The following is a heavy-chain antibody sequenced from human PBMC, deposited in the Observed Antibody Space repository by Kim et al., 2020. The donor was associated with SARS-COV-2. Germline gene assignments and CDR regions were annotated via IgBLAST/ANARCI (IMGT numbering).Heavy chain of an antibody. CDR1: GFTVSIYA. J-gene: IGHJ3*01. CDR2: VSSSGGTT. D-gene: IGHD3-10*01. V-gene: IGHV3-23*01. CDR3: AKDSWAWGDWDAFDV. Sequence: GGSLRLSCSASGFTVSIYAMTWVRQAPGKGLEWVSSVSSSGGTTYYADSVKGRFTVSRDNSKNTLYLQMNSLRAEDTAVYYCAKDSWAWGDWDAFDVWG.